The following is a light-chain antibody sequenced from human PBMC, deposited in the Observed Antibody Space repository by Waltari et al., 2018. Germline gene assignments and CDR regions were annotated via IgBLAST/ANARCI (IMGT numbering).Light chain of an antibody. CDR3: ATWDDSLNAFV. CDR2: NSE. J-gene: IGLJ1*01. CDR1: SSNIGSNT. V-gene: IGLV1-44*01. Sequence: QSVLTQPPSASGTPGPRVTISCSGSSSNIGSNTVNWYQQVPGAAPKLLIYNSEERPSGVPDRFSGSKSGTSASLAISGLLSADEADFYCATWDDSLNAFVFGTGTKVTVL.